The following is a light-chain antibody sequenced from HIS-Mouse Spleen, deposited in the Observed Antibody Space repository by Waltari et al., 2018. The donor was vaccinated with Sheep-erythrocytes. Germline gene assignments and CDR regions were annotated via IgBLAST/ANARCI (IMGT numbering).Light chain of an antibody. V-gene: IGLV3-1*01. J-gene: IGLJ2*01. Sequence: SYELTQPPSVSVSPGQTASITCSGDKLGDKYACWYQQKPGQSPVLVLYQDSKRPSGVPERFSGSNSGNTATLTISGTQAMDGADYYCQAWDSSTVVFGGGTKLTVL. CDR2: QDS. CDR3: QAWDSSTVV. CDR1: KLGDKY.